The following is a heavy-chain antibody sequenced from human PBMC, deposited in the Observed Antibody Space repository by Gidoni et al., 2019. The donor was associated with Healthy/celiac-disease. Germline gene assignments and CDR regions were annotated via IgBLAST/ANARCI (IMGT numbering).Heavy chain of an antibody. CDR2: ISSSGSTI. CDR1: GFTFRSYE. V-gene: IGHV3-48*03. CDR3: ARDYYSSSRFLQPGYGMDV. Sequence: EVQLVESGGGLVQPGGSLRLSCAASGFTFRSYEMNWVRQAPGKGLEWVSYISSSGSTIYYADSVKGRFTISRDNAKNSLYLQMNSLRAEDTAVYYCARDYYSSSRFLQPGYGMDVWGQGTTVTVSS. D-gene: IGHD6-13*01. J-gene: IGHJ6*02.